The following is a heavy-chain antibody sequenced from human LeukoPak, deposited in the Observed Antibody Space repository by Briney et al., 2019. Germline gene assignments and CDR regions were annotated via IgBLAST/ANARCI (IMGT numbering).Heavy chain of an antibody. Sequence: SVKVSCKVSGYTLTELSMHWVRQAPGQGLEWMGGIIPIFGTANYAQKFQGRVTITADESTSTAYMELSSLRSEDTAVYYCARDDGVGFIPWGQGTLVTVSS. CDR1: GYTLTELS. D-gene: IGHD5-24*01. CDR2: IIPIFGTA. V-gene: IGHV1-69*13. J-gene: IGHJ5*02. CDR3: ARDDGVGFIP.